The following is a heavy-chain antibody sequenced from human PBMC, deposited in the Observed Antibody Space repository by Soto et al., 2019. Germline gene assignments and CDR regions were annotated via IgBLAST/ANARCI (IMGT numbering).Heavy chain of an antibody. CDR1: GYSFTSYW. CDR2: IYPGDSDT. Sequence: GASLKISCKGSGYSFTSYWIGWVRPMPGKGLEWMGIIYPGDSDTRYSPSFQGQGTISADKSISTAYLQWSSRKASDTAMYYCARRSYDGSGSYYSRQNYGMDVWGQGTTVTVSS. J-gene: IGHJ6*02. V-gene: IGHV5-51*01. CDR3: ARRSYDGSGSYYSRQNYGMDV. D-gene: IGHD3-10*01.